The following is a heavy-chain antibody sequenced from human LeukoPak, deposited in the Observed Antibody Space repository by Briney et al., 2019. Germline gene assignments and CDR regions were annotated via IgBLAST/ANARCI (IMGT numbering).Heavy chain of an antibody. Sequence: GESLKISCKGSGYSFTSYWISWVRQMPGKGLEWMGRIDPSDSYTNYSPSFQGHVTISADKSISTAYLQWSSLKASDTAMYYCARRSYYGSGSYLGDRFDPWGQGTLVTVSS. D-gene: IGHD3-10*01. CDR2: IDPSDSYT. CDR3: ARRSYYGSGSYLGDRFDP. V-gene: IGHV5-10-1*01. J-gene: IGHJ5*02. CDR1: GYSFTSYW.